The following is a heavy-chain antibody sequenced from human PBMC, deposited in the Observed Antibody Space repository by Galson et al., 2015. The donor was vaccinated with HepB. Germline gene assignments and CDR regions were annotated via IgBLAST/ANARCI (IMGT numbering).Heavy chain of an antibody. Sequence: SVKVSCKASGFTFTSSAVQWVRQARGQRLEWIGWIVVGSGNTNFAQKFQERVTITRDMSTSTAYMELSSLRSEDTAVYYYAAGGYSGSSEFYYYYGMDVWGQGTTVTVSS. V-gene: IGHV1-58*01. CDR2: IVVGSGNT. D-gene: IGHD1-26*01. J-gene: IGHJ6*02. CDR1: GFTFTSSA. CDR3: AAGGYSGSSEFYYYYGMDV.